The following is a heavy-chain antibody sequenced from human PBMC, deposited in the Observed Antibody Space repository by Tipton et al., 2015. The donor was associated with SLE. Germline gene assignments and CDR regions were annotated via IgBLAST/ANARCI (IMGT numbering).Heavy chain of an antibody. CDR2: TNHSGST. Sequence: TLSLTCAVYGGSFSGYYWSWIRQPPGKGLEWIGETNHSGSTNYNLSLKSRVSISVDTSKNQFSLKLTSVTAADTAVYCCARDPLYCSGGSCYEAWGQGTLVTVSS. V-gene: IGHV4-34*01. CDR3: ARDPLYCSGGSCYEA. J-gene: IGHJ5*02. CDR1: GGSFSGYY. D-gene: IGHD2-15*01.